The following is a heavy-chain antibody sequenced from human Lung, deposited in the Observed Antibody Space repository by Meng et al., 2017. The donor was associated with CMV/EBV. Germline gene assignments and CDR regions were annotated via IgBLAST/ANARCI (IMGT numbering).Heavy chain of an antibody. Sequence: FGSYGFNWGRQAPGKGLEWVAGISYDGSKNFYANSVKGRFIISRENSNSKLFLQMNNLRSEDTAMYYCARDRGDRRGSYVRNWFDPWGQGTLVTVSS. CDR1: FGSYG. CDR2: ISYDGSKN. V-gene: IGHV3-30*19. D-gene: IGHD3-10*01. J-gene: IGHJ5*02. CDR3: ARDRGDRRGSYVRNWFDP.